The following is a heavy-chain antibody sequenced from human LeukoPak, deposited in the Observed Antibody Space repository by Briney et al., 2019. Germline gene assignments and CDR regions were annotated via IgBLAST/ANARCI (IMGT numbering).Heavy chain of an antibody. V-gene: IGHV3-48*03. CDR2: ISSSGTTI. CDR3: ARAGGDTAVVFDAFDI. Sequence: GGSLRLSCAASGFTFSSYEMNWVRQAPGKGLEWVSYISSSGTTIYYADSVKGRFTISRDNAKNSLYLQMNSLRADDTAVYYCARAGGDTAVVFDAFDIWGQGTMVTISS. J-gene: IGHJ3*02. D-gene: IGHD5-18*01. CDR1: GFTFSSYE.